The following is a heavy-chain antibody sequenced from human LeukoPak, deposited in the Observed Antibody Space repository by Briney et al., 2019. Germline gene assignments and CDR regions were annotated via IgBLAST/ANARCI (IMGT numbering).Heavy chain of an antibody. J-gene: IGHJ4*02. V-gene: IGHV3-11*01. D-gene: IGHD1-20*01. CDR2: VSSSGNII. Sequence: GGSLRLSCAASGFTFSDYYMSWIRQAPGKGLEWVSYVSSSGNIIYYADSVKGRFTISRDNAKNSLYLQMNSLRAEDTAVYYCARRRYNWNAIDYWGQGTLVTVSS. CDR3: ARRRYNWNAIDY. CDR1: GFTFSDYY.